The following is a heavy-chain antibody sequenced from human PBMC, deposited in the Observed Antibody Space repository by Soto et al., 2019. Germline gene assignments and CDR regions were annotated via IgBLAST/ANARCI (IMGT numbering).Heavy chain of an antibody. CDR1: GFTVSSNY. V-gene: IGHV3-66*01. Sequence: EVQLVESGGGLVQPGESLRLSCAASGFTVSSNYMSWVRQAPGKGLEWVSVIYSGGSTYYADSVKGRFTISRDNSKNTLYLQMNSLRAEDTAVYYCASITIFGVVIDYYYYMDVWGKGTTVTVSS. CDR2: IYSGGST. J-gene: IGHJ6*03. D-gene: IGHD3-3*01. CDR3: ASITIFGVVIDYYYYMDV.